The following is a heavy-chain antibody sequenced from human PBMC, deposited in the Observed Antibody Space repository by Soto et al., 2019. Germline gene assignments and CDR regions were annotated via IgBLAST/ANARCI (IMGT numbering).Heavy chain of an antibody. CDR2: IDPYNGNT. CDR1: GYTFNSYG. J-gene: IGHJ4*02. D-gene: IGHD3-10*01. Sequence: QVQLVQSGAEVKKSGASVTVSCKASGYTFNSYGVSWVRQAPGQGLEWMGWIDPYNGNTKYGQNFQGRVIMTTDTSTSTAYMDLRSLRSDDTAVYYCARHLYMFRGVIIDYWGQGTLVTVSS. V-gene: IGHV1-18*04. CDR3: ARHLYMFRGVIIDY.